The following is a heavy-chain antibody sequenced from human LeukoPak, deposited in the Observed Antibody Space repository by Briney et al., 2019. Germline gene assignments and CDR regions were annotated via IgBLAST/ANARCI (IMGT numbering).Heavy chain of an antibody. V-gene: IGHV1-69*04. Sequence: SVKVSCKASGGTFSSYAICWVRQAPGQGLEWMGRIIPIFGIANYAQKFQGRVTITADKSTSTAYMELSSLRSEDTAVYYCARIAHCGGDCYLFDYWGQGTLVTVSS. CDR1: GGTFSSYA. CDR3: ARIAHCGGDCYLFDY. D-gene: IGHD2-21*02. CDR2: IIPIFGIA. J-gene: IGHJ4*02.